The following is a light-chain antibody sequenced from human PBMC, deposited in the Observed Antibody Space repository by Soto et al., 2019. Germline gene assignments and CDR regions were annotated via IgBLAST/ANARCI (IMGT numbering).Light chain of an antibody. CDR2: EVT. CDR1: SSDVGGYNF. Sequence: SVLTQPASVPGSPGQSIAISCTGTSSDVGGYNFVSWFQQQPGKAPKLMIFEVTSRPSGVSNRFSGSKSGNTASLTISGLQPEDEADYYCSSYTTSSTLVFGTGTKVTVL. J-gene: IGLJ1*01. V-gene: IGLV2-14*03. CDR3: SSYTTSSTLV.